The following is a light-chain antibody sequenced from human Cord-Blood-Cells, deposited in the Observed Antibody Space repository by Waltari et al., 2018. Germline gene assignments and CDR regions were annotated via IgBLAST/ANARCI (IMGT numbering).Light chain of an antibody. J-gene: IGLJ2*01. CDR1: SPRTHY. V-gene: IGLV3-19*01. CDR3: NSRDSSGNHVV. CDR2: GTN. Sequence: SSELTQDPAVSVALGQTVRITCNGDSPRTHYASGYQQKPGQATVRVITGTNHRPPGRPDRFSGSSSVNTASVTITGAQAEDEADNYCNSRDSSGNHVVFGGGTKLTVL.